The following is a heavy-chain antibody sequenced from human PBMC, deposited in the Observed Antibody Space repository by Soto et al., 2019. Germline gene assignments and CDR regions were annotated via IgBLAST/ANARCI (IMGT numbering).Heavy chain of an antibody. V-gene: IGHV1-2*02. CDR2: INPNSGGT. CDR1: GYTFTGYY. CDR3: ARGDGSGSYYKARFDY. J-gene: IGHJ4*02. Sequence: VASVKVSCKASGYTFTGYYMHWVRQAPGQGLEWMGWINPNSGGTNYAQKFQGRVTMTRDTSISTAYMELSRLRSDDTAVYYCARGDGSGSYYKARFDYWGQGTLVTVSS. D-gene: IGHD3-10*01.